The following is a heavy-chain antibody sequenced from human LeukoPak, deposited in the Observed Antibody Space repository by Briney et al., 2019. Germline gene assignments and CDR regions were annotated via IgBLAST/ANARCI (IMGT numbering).Heavy chain of an antibody. J-gene: IGHJ4*02. Sequence: ASVKVSCKASGYTFTTYGISWVRQAPGQGLEWMGWISAYNGNTNYAQKLQGRVTMTTDTSTSTAYMELRSLRSDDTAVYYCARVSIYGPGSYCGSVDYWGQGTLVTVSS. CDR1: GYTFTTYG. V-gene: IGHV1-18*01. D-gene: IGHD3-10*01. CDR2: ISAYNGNT. CDR3: ARVSIYGPGSYCGSVDY.